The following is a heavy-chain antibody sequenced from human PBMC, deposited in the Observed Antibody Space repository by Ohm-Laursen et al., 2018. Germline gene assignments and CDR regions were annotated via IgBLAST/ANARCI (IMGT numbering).Heavy chain of an antibody. J-gene: IGHJ4*02. CDR1: GFSFSRYG. CDR2: IWYDGSNK. CDR3: AKLFVDYSSSSADY. D-gene: IGHD6-6*01. Sequence: SLRLSCAASAASGFSFSRYGMHWVRQAPGKGLEWVAVIWYDGSNKYHADSVKGRFTISRDNSRKTLYLQMNSLRVDDTALYYCAKLFVDYSSSSADYWGQGTLVTVSS. V-gene: IGHV3-33*06.